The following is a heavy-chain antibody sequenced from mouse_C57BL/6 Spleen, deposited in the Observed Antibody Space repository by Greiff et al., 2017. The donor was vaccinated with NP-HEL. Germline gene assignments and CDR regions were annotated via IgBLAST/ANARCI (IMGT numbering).Heavy chain of an antibody. J-gene: IGHJ1*03. CDR1: GFNIKDDY. CDR3: TTQWLRRTFDV. V-gene: IGHV14-4*01. D-gene: IGHD2-2*01. CDR2: IDPENGDT. Sequence: VQLQQSGAELVRPGASVKLSCTASGFNIKDDYMHWVKQRPEQGLEWIGWIDPENGDTAYASKFQGKATITADTSSNTAYLQLSSLTSEDTAVYYCTTQWLRRTFDVWGTGTTVTVSS.